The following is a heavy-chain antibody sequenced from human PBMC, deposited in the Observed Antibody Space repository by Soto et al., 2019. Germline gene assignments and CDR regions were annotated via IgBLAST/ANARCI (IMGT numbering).Heavy chain of an antibody. Sequence: PSATLSLTCTVSGGSISSSGYYWGWIRQPPGMGLEWIGSINYGGSPYYNPSLKSRVTISVDTSKNQFSLKLSSVTAADTAVYYCARLPHYGDPKAGIWGRGTLVTVSS. J-gene: IGHJ4*02. D-gene: IGHD4-17*01. CDR3: ARLPHYGDPKAGI. V-gene: IGHV4-39*01. CDR1: GGSISSSGYY. CDR2: INYGGSP.